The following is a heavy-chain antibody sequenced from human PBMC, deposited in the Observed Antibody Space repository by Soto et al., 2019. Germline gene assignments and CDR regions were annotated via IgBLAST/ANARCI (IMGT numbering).Heavy chain of an antibody. V-gene: IGHV1-18*01. D-gene: IGHD1-26*01. CDR2: ISAYNGNT. Sequence: QVQLVQSGAEVKKPGASVKVSCKASGYTFTSYGISWVRQAPGQGLEWMGCISAYNGNTNYAQKLQGRVTMTTDTRTSTAYMEVRSLRSEDTAVYSCARDLRVGARPPYSFDYWGQGTLVTVAS. CDR1: GYTFTSYG. J-gene: IGHJ4*02. CDR3: ARDLRVGARPPYSFDY.